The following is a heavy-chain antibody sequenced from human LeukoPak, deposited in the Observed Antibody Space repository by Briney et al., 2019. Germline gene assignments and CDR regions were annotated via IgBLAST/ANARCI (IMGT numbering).Heavy chain of an antibody. V-gene: IGHV4-38-2*02. CDR3: ARVALGAQFDY. CDR1: GASITSYY. D-gene: IGHD3-10*01. J-gene: IGHJ4*02. CDR2: MYHSGST. Sequence: KPSETLSLTCTVSGASITSYYWSWIRQPPGKGLEWIGSMYHSGSTFYNPSLKSRVTISVDTSKNQFSLKLSSVTAADTAVYYCARVALGAQFDYWGQGTLVTVS.